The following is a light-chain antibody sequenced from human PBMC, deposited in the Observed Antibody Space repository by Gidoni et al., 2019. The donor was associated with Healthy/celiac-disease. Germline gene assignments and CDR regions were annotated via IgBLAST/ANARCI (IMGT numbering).Light chain of an antibody. CDR2: AAS. CDR1: QSISSY. J-gene: IGKJ1*01. CDR3: QQSYSTPWT. V-gene: IGKV1-39*01. Sequence: DIQMTQSPSSLSASVGDRVTITCRASQSISSYLNWYQQKPGKAPKLLIYAASSLQSGVPSRFSGSGSGTDFTLTISSLQPEHFATYYCQQSYSTPWTFGQXTKVEIK.